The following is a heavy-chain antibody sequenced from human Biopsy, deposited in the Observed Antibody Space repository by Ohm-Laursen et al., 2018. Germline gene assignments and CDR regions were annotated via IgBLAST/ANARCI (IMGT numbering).Heavy chain of an antibody. CDR3: ARDRGYYSDRTVPGYFDL. CDR1: GGSISSGGYY. V-gene: IGHV4-31*03. Sequence: TLSLTCTVSGGSISSGGYYWGWIRQHPGKGLEWIGHMYYSGSTYYNPSLKSRITISVDTSKNQFSLRLSSVTAADTAVYYCARDRGYYSDRTVPGYFDLWGRGTLVTVSS. D-gene: IGHD3-22*01. CDR2: MYYSGST. J-gene: IGHJ2*01.